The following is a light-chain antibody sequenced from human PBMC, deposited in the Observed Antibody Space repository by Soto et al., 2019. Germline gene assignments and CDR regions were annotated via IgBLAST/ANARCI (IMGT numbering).Light chain of an antibody. CDR3: QQYNDWPQT. CDR2: AAS. Sequence: EVVMTQSPATLSVSPGERATLSCRASQSVSTNLAWYQQKPGQAPRLLIYAASTRATGIPARFSGSGSGTEFTLTISSLQSEDFEVYYCQQYNDWPQTFGGGTKV. V-gene: IGKV3-15*01. CDR1: QSVSTN. J-gene: IGKJ4*01.